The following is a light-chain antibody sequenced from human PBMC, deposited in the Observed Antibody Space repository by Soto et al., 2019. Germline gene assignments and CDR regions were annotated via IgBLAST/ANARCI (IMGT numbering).Light chain of an antibody. CDR3: QQSYSRRT. CDR2: GAS. CDR1: QSVSSN. Sequence: EIVMTQSPATLSVSPGERATLSCRASQSVSSNLAWYQQKPGQAPRLLIYGASSLQSGVPSRFSGSGSGTDFTLTISSLQPEDFATYYCQQSYSRRTFGQGTKVEIK. J-gene: IGKJ1*01. V-gene: IGKV3-15*01.